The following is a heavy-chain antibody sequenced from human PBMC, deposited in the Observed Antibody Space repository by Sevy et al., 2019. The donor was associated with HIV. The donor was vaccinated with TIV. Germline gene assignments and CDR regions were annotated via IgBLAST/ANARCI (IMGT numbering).Heavy chain of an antibody. J-gene: IGHJ6*02. D-gene: IGHD3-22*01. CDR2: IYPGDSDT. CDR3: ARRGYYDSSGYYTYGMDV. V-gene: IGHV5-51*01. Sequence: KNSGESLKISCKGSGYTFSNYWIGWVRQMPGKGLEWMGIIYPGDSDTRYSPSFQGQVTISSDKSISTAYLQWSSLKASDTAMYYCARRGYYDSSGYYTYGMDVWGQGTTVTVSS. CDR1: GYTFSNYW.